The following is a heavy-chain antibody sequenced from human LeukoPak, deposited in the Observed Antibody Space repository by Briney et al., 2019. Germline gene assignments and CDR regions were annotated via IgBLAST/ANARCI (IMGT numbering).Heavy chain of an antibody. D-gene: IGHD3-10*01. CDR1: GFTFDDYA. J-gene: IGHJ3*02. CDR3: AKEGVGAFDI. V-gene: IGHV3-9*01. Sequence: SLRLSCAASGFTFDDYAMHWVRQAPGKGLEWVSGISWNSGSIGYADSVRGRFTISRDNAKNSLYLQMNSLRAEDTALYYCAKEGVGAFDIWGQGTMVTVSS. CDR2: ISWNSGSI.